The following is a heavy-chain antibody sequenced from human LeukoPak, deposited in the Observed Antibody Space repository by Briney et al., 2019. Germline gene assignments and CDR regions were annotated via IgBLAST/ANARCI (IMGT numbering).Heavy chain of an antibody. D-gene: IGHD6-19*01. Sequence: GGSLRLSCAASGFTFSSYWMSWVRQAPGKGLEWVANIKQDGSEKYYVDSVKGRFTISRDNAKNSLYLRMNSLRAEDTAVYYCASRGWYRSLDYWGQGTLVTVSS. CDR3: ASRGWYRSLDY. J-gene: IGHJ4*02. CDR1: GFTFSSYW. V-gene: IGHV3-7*01. CDR2: IKQDGSEK.